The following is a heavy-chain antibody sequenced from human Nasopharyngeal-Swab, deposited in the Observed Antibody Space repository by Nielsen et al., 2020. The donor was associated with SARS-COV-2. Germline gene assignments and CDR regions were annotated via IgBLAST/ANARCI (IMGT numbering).Heavy chain of an antibody. J-gene: IGHJ2*01. Sequence: SVQVSCNASGGTFSSYAISWVRQAPGQGLEWMGRIIPILGIANYAQKFQGRVTITADKSTSTAYMELSSLRSEDTAVYYCARYYSNYHFWYFDLWGRGTLVTVSS. V-gene: IGHV1-69*04. D-gene: IGHD4-11*01. CDR1: GGTFSSYA. CDR3: ARYYSNYHFWYFDL. CDR2: IIPILGIA.